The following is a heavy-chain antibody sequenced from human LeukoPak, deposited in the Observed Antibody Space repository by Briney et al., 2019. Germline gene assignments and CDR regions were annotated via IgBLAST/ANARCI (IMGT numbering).Heavy chain of an antibody. CDR2: INPNSGGT. CDR3: ARVGYYESSGYYEY. J-gene: IGHJ4*02. CDR1: GYTLTDYY. D-gene: IGHD3-22*01. Sequence: ASVKVSCKASGYTLTDYYMHWVRQAPGQGLEWMGRINPNSGGTNYAQKFQGRVTMTRDTSISTVYMELGRLRSDDTAVYYCARVGYYESSGYYEYWGQGTLVTASS. V-gene: IGHV1-2*06.